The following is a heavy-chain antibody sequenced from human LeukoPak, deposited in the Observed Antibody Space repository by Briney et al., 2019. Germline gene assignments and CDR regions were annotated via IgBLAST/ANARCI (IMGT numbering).Heavy chain of an antibody. CDR1: GFTFSSYG. CDR2: ISYDGSNK. CDR3: AKDQETTDYYGMDV. D-gene: IGHD1-1*01. J-gene: IGHJ6*02. Sequence: GGSLRLSCAASGFTFSSYGMHWVRQAPGKGLEWVAVISYDGSNKYYADSVKGRFTISRDNSKNTLYLQMNSLRAEDTAVYYCAKDQETTDYYGMDVWGQGTTVTVSS. V-gene: IGHV3-30*18.